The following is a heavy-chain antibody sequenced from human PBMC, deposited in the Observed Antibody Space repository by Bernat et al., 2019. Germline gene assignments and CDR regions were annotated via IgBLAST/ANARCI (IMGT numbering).Heavy chain of an antibody. CDR1: VGSISSGGYY. CDR2: IYYSGST. CDR3: ARGLVATGYYFDY. Sequence: QVQLQESGPGLVKPSQTLSLTCTVSVGSISSGGYYWSWIRQHPGKGLEWMGYIYYSGSTYYNPSLKSRVTISVDTSKNEFTLKLSTVTAAEPAVYSCARGLVATGYYFDYWGRGTLVPVSS. D-gene: IGHD5-12*01. J-gene: IGHJ4*02. V-gene: IGHV4-31*03.